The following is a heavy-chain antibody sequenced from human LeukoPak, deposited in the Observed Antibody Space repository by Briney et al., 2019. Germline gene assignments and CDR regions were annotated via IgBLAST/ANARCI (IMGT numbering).Heavy chain of an antibody. V-gene: IGHV4-34*01. J-gene: IGHJ4*02. CDR3: ARGHEEWEVLQRAVHFDS. CDR1: GGTFSGYY. CDR2: INHSGST. Sequence: SETLSLTCAVYGGTFSGYYWSWIRQPPGKGLEWIAEINHSGSTNYNPSLKSRVTISRDTSKNQLSLKVTSVTAADTAVYYCARGHEEWEVLQRAVHFDSWGQGTLVTVSS. D-gene: IGHD1-26*01.